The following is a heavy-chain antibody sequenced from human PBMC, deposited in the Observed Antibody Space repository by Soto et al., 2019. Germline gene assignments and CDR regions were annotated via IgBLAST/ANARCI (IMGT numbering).Heavy chain of an antibody. D-gene: IGHD1-26*01. CDR2: TYYRSKWYS. CDR3: ARDWDGCHLDS. Sequence: QVHLQQSGPGLVKPSQTLSLTCAISGDSVSTNRGAWNWIRQSPSRGLEWLGRTYYRSKWYSDYAVSVQSGIIFKADTAKKQVSLHLNSVTPEETAVYYCARDWDGCHLDSWGQGTLVTVSS. J-gene: IGHJ4*02. CDR1: GDSVSTNRGA. V-gene: IGHV6-1*01.